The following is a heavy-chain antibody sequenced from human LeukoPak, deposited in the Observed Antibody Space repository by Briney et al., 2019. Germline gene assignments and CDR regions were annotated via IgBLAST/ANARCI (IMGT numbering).Heavy chain of an antibody. Sequence: SVKVSCKASGGTFSSYAISWVRQAPGQGLEWMGGIIPIFGTANYAQKFQGRVTITADESTSTAYMELSSLGSEDTAVYYCAREPYYYDSSGYYQSYYFDYWGQGTLVTVSS. V-gene: IGHV1-69*13. D-gene: IGHD3-22*01. J-gene: IGHJ4*02. CDR3: AREPYYYDSSGYYQSYYFDY. CDR2: IIPIFGTA. CDR1: GGTFSSYA.